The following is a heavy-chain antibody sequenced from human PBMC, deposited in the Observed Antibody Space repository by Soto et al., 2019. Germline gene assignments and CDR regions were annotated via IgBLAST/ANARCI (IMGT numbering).Heavy chain of an antibody. J-gene: IGHJ5*02. CDR1: GGSFSGDY. Sequence: SETLSLTCAVYGGSFSGDYWSWVRQPPGKGLEWIGEISHSGSTNYNPSLKSRVTMSVDTSKNQFSLNLNAVTAADTAVYYCARHVVAAVGSLGGSSFDPWGQGTLVTVSS. V-gene: IGHV4-34*01. D-gene: IGHD3-10*01. CDR2: ISHSGST. CDR3: ARHVVAAVGSLGGSSFDP.